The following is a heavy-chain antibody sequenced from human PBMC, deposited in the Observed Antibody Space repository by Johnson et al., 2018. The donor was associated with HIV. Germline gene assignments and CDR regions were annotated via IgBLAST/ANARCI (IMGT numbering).Heavy chain of an antibody. CDR2: ISYDGRNK. D-gene: IGHD6-13*01. J-gene: IGHJ3*02. V-gene: IGHV3-30-3*01. CDR1: GFTFSSYA. CDR3: AKSSSWGASDAFDI. Sequence: VQLVESGGGVVQPGRSLRLSCAASGFTFSSYAMHWVRQAPGKGLEWVAVISYDGRNKYYADSVKGRFNISRDNSKNPLYLQRNSLSAEDTALYYCAKSSSWGASDAFDIWGQGTMVTVSS.